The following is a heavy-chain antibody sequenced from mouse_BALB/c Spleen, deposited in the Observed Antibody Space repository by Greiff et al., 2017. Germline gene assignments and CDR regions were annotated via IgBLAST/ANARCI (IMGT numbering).Heavy chain of an antibody. Sequence: EVQVVESGGGLVQPGGSLRLSCATSGFTFTDYYMSWVRQPPGKALEWLGFIRNKANGYTTEYSASVKGRFTISRDNSQSILYLQMNTLRAEDSATYYCARDFSRHYYRYDGAFAYWGQGTLVTVSA. CDR1: GFTFTDYY. D-gene: IGHD2-14*01. CDR3: ARDFSRHYYRYDGAFAY. J-gene: IGHJ3*01. V-gene: IGHV7-3*02. CDR2: IRNKANGYTT.